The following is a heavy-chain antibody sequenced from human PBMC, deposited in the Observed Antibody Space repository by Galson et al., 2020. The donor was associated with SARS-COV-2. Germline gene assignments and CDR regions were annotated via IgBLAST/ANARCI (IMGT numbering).Heavy chain of an antibody. J-gene: IGHJ4*02. CDR1: GFTFSDYA. D-gene: IGHD6-13*01. CDR2: LSATGGTS. Sequence: GESLKISCSASGFTFSDYAMHWVRQAPGKGLQYVSALSATGGTSFYADSVSGRFTMSRDNSKNTFYLQMTGLRVEDTAFYHCLAFSSTRHNYWGQGTVVTVSS. CDR3: LAFSSTRHNY. V-gene: IGHV3-64D*09.